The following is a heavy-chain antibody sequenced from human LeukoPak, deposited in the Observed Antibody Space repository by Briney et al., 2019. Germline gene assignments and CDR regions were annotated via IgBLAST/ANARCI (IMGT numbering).Heavy chain of an antibody. J-gene: IGHJ4*02. V-gene: IGHV1-2*02. CDR2: INPNSGGT. Sequence: ASVKVSCKASGYTFTGYYIHWVRQAPGQGLEWMGWINPNSGGTNYAQKFQGRVTMTRDTSISTAYMELSRLRSDDTAVYYCARVPDYGDYSAYYFDYWGQGTLVTVSS. CDR3: ARVPDYGDYSAYYFDY. D-gene: IGHD4-17*01. CDR1: GYTFTGYY.